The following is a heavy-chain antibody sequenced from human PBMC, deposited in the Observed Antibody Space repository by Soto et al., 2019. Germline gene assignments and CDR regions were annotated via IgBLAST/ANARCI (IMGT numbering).Heavy chain of an antibody. CDR2: IYGGLTT. J-gene: IGHJ6*02. V-gene: IGHV3-53*01. D-gene: IGHD6-13*01. Sequence: LRLSCAASGFTVSSTYMTWVRQAPGKGLEWVSVIYGGLTTSYADSVKGRFTISRDNSKNTVFLQMNSLRAEDTAVYYCARDRIEAAGTPRFNYYYGMDVWGQGTTVTVSS. CDR3: ARDRIEAAGTPRFNYYYGMDV. CDR1: GFTVSSTY.